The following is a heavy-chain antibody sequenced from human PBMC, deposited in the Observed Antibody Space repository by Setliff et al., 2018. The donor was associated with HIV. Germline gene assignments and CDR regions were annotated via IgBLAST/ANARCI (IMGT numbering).Heavy chain of an antibody. D-gene: IGHD3-16*01. J-gene: IGHJ6*02. CDR3: ARGDSNDYVWGSYMRAYYYGMDV. Sequence: ASVKVSCKASGYTFTSYDINWVRQATGQGLEWMGWMNPNSGNTGYAQKFQGRVTITRNTSISTAYMELSSLRSEDTAVYYCARGDSNDYVWGSYMRAYYYGMDVWGQGTTVTVSS. CDR1: GYTFTSYD. V-gene: IGHV1-8*03. CDR2: MNPNSGNT.